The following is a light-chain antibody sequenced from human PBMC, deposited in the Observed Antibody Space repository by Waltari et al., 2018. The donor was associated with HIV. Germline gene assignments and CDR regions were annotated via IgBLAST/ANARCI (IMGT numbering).Light chain of an antibody. J-gene: IGKJ2*01. V-gene: IGKV1-33*01. CDR1: QDINNY. CDR3: QQYNNVPYT. Sequence: DIQMTQSPSSLSAFVGDRVTITCQASQDINNYLNWYYQKPGRAPEVLIYDAFNLKPGLPSRFSGSASGTDFTLTISDLQPEDIGTYYGQQYNNVPYTFGQGTTLQI. CDR2: DAF.